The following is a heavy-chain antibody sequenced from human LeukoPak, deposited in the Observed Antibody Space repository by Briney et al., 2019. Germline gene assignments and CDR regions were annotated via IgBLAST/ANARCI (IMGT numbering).Heavy chain of an antibody. J-gene: IGHJ4*02. V-gene: IGHV3-66*01. Sequence: GGSLRLSCAASGFTFSSYAMSWVRQAPGKGLEWVSVIYSGGSTYYADSVKGRFTISRDNSKNTLYLQMNSLRAEDTAVYYCARGGYSSNWGRFDYWGQGTLVTVSS. CDR2: IYSGGST. CDR3: ARGGYSSNWGRFDY. CDR1: GFTFSSYA. D-gene: IGHD5-18*01.